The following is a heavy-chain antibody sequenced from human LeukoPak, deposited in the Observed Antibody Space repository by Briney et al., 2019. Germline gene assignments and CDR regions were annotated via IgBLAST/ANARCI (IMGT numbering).Heavy chain of an antibody. CDR1: GGSFTDYF. CDR2: MNDYTGDT. Sequence: SETLSLTCTDFGGSFTDYFWTWIRHSPGKGLEWMGEMNDYTGDTKYNPSLNSRVSISLVKSKNPLSLDLRSVTAADTAVYYCARGRIAKIVVVHSFTYGMDVWGQGTTVTVSS. D-gene: IGHD3-22*01. J-gene: IGHJ6*02. V-gene: IGHV4-34*01. CDR3: ARGRIAKIVVVHSFTYGMDV.